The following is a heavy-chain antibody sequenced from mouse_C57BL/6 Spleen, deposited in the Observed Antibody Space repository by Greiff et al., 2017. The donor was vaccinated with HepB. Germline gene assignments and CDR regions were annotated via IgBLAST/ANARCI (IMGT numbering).Heavy chain of an antibody. D-gene: IGHD2-4*01. V-gene: IGHV3-6*01. Sequence: EVQLQQSGPGLVKPSQSLSLTCSVTGYSITSGYYWNWIRQFPGNKLEWMGYISYDGSNNYNTSLKNRISITRDTSKNQFFLKLNSVTTEDTATYYCARAGGYYDYDYWGQGTTLTVSS. CDR1: GYSITSGYY. J-gene: IGHJ2*01. CDR3: ARAGGYYDYDY. CDR2: ISYDGSN.